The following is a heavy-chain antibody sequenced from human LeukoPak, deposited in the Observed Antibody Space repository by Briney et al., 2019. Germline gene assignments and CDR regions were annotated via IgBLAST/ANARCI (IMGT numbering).Heavy chain of an antibody. CDR1: GFTFSSYW. CDR3: ARSDITAFDI. V-gene: IGHV3-7*01. J-gene: IGHJ3*02. CDR2: IKQDGSEK. D-gene: IGHD2-15*01. Sequence: GGSLRLPCAASGFTFSSYWMSWVRQAPGKGLEWVAYIKQDGSEKYYVDSVKGRFTVSRDNAKNSLYLQMNSLRAEDTAVYYCARSDITAFDIWGQGTMVTVSS.